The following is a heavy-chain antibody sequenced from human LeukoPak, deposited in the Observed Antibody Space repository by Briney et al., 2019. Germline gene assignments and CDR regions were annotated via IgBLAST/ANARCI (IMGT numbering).Heavy chain of an antibody. V-gene: IGHV3-53*01. J-gene: IGHJ3*01. CDR3: ARVRPGDCSGGNCLDSFDV. CDR2: IYSGGST. D-gene: IGHD2-15*01. Sequence: GGSLRLSCAASGFTVSTNYMSWVRQAPGKGLEWVSLIYSGGSTYYSDSVKGRFTISRDICTNTLYLQMNSLRVEDTAIYYCARVRPGDCSGGNCLDSFDVWGQGTMVTVSS. CDR1: GFTVSTNY.